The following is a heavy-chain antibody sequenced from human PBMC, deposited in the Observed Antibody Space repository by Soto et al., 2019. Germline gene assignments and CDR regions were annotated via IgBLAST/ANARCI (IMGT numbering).Heavy chain of an antibody. V-gene: IGHV3-23*01. CDR3: ARPYVEVAVNDAFDI. CDR2: IGTHADTT. D-gene: IGHD3-16*01. J-gene: IGHJ3*02. Sequence: EVQLLESGGDLVQPGGSLRLSCAASGFTFSTYALTWVRQAPGKGLEWVSSIGTHADTTYYVDSVKGRFSISRDNSKNTVYLQMSSLSAEDTAVYYCARPYVEVAVNDAFDIWGRGTMVTVSS. CDR1: GFTFSTYA.